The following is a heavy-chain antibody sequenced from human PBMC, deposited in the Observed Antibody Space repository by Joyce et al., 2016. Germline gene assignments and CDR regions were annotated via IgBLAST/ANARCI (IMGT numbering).Heavy chain of an antibody. CDR3: ARVARGGASGSYYDPAGN. Sequence: QVQLVQSGAEVKKPGSSVKVSCKASGGTFSSHAISWVRQAPGQGLEWMGGIIPIFGTSNYAQKFQGRVTITADKFTSTVYMELNSLRSEDTAVYYCARVARGGASGSYYDPAGNWGQGTLVTVSS. V-gene: IGHV1-69*06. D-gene: IGHD1-26*01. J-gene: IGHJ4*02. CDR1: GGTFSSHA. CDR2: IIPIFGTS.